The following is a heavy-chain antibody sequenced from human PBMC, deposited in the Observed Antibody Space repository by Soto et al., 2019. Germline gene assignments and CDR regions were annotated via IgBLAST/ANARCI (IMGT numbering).Heavy chain of an antibody. CDR3: ARDPIGGGAPYYFDF. Sequence: GASVKVSCKASGFTFTSYYIYWVRQAPGQGLEWVGGINPDSGDTNYSLELQGRVAMTRDTSISTAYMELNSLTSDDTAVYYCARDPIGGGAPYYFDFWGQGTLVTVSS. CDR1: GFTFTSYY. CDR2: INPDSGDT. D-gene: IGHD3-16*01. V-gene: IGHV1-2*02. J-gene: IGHJ4*02.